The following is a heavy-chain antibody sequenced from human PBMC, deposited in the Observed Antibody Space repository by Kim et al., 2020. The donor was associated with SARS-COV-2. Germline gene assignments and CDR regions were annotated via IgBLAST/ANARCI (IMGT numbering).Heavy chain of an antibody. Sequence: SETLSLTCAVYGGSFSGYYWSWIRQPPGKGLEWIGEINHSGSTNYNPSLKSRVTISVDTSKNQFSLKLSSVTAADTAVYYCARGGYCRGGSCYPTLYWGQGTLVTVSS. D-gene: IGHD2-15*01. CDR1: GGSFSGYY. CDR3: ARGGYCRGGSCYPTLY. J-gene: IGHJ4*02. CDR2: INHSGST. V-gene: IGHV4-34*01.